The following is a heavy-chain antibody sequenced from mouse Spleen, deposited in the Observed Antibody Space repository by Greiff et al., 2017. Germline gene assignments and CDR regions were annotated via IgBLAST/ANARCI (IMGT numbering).Heavy chain of an antibody. J-gene: IGHJ4*01. CDR1: GFTFSSYA. CDR3: ARRSYGYVVDY. V-gene: IGHV5-9-1*01. Sequence: EVKLVESGGGLVKPGGSLKLSCAASGFTFSSYAMSWVRQTPEKRLEWVATISSGGSYTYYPDSVKGRFTISRDNAKNTLYLQMSSLRSEDTAMYYCARRSYGYVVDYWGQGTSVTVSS. D-gene: IGHD1-2*01. CDR2: ISSGGSYT.